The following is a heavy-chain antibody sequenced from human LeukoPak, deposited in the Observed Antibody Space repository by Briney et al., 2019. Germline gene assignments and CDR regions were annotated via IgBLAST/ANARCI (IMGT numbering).Heavy chain of an antibody. D-gene: IGHD4-23*01. CDR2: ISGSGGST. J-gene: IGHJ4*02. CDR3: AKSRSTVITIFDY. V-gene: IGHV3-23*01. CDR1: GFTFSTYW. Sequence: GGSLRLSCAASGFTFSTYWMHWVRQAPGKGLVWVSAISGSGGSTYYADSVKGRFTISRDNSKNTLYLQMNSLRAEDTAVYYCAKSRSTVITIFDYWGQGILVTVSS.